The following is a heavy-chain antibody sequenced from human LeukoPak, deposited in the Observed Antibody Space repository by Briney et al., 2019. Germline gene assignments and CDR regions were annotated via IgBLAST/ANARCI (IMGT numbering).Heavy chain of an antibody. V-gene: IGHV4-59*08. CDR2: IYYSGSS. CDR1: DGSISGYY. CDR3: ARHSRDYYGMDV. J-gene: IGHJ6*02. Sequence: PSETLSLTCTVSDGSISGYYWSWIRQPPGKGLEWIGYIYYSGSSNYNPSLKSRVAISVDTSNNQFSLKVFSVTAADMGVYYCARHSRDYYGMDVWGQGTTVAVSS.